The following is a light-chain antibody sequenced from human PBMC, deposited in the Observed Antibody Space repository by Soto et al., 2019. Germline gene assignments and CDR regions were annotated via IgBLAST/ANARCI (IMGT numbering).Light chain of an antibody. V-gene: IGKV1-5*03. CDR1: QSITNW. CDR2: KAS. CDR3: QQYDSYPYT. Sequence: DIQMTQSPSTLSASVGDRVTITCRASQSITNWLAWYQQKPGKAPKLLIYKASSLESGVPSRFSGSGAGTEFTLTISSLQPDDFGIYYCQQYDSYPYTFGQGTNLEIK. J-gene: IGKJ2*01.